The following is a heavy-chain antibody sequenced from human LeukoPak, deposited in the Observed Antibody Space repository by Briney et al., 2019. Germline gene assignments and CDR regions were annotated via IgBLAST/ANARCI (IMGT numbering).Heavy chain of an antibody. CDR1: GFTFSSYG. J-gene: IGHJ4*02. V-gene: IGHV3-7*01. D-gene: IGHD3-9*01. CDR2: IKQDGSEK. Sequence: GGSLRLSCAASGFTFSSYGMHWVRQAPGKGLEWVANIKQDGSEKYYVDSVKGRFTISRDNAKNSLYLQMNSLRAEDTAVYYCARESQLRYFDWLSDYWGQGTLVTVSS. CDR3: ARESQLRYFDWLSDY.